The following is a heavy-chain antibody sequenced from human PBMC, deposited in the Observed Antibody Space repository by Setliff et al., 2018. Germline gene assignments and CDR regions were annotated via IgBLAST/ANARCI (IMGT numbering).Heavy chain of an antibody. V-gene: IGHV3-20*04. CDR1: GFTFDDYA. J-gene: IGHJ6*03. D-gene: IGHD3-10*01. Sequence: LRLSCVASGFTFDDYAMSWVRQAPGKGLEWVCGINWNGGSTGYAGSVKGRFTISRDNAKNSLYLQMNSLRAEDTALYYCARENTGFYYHYYMDVWGKGTTVTVSS. CDR2: INWNGGST. CDR3: ARENTGFYYHYYMDV.